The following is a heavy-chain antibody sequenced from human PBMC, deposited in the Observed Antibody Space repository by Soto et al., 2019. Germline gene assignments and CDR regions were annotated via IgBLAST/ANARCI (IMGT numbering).Heavy chain of an antibody. D-gene: IGHD3-22*01. V-gene: IGHV1-18*04. J-gene: IGHJ4*02. CDR3: ARYSDYYDSSGHYFDY. CDR2: ISAYNGNT. Sequence: ASVKVSCKASGYTFTSYGISWVRQAPGQGLEWMGWISAYNGNTNYAQKLQGRVTMTTDTSTSTAYMELRSLRSDDTAVYYCARYSDYYDSSGHYFDYWGQGTLVTVPQ. CDR1: GYTFTSYG.